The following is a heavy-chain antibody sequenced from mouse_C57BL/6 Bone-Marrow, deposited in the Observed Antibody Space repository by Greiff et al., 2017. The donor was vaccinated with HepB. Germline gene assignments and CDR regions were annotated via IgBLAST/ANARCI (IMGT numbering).Heavy chain of an antibody. V-gene: IGHV1-66*01. D-gene: IGHD2-3*01. CDR1: GYSFTSYY. CDR3: ASSDGYYYAMDY. CDR2: IYPGSGNT. Sequence: QVQLQQSGPELVKPGASVKISCKASGYSFTSYYIHWVKQRPGQGLEWIGWIYPGSGNTKYNEKFKGKATLTADTSSSTAYMQLSRLTSEDSAVYYCASSDGYYYAMDYWGQGTSVTVSS. J-gene: IGHJ4*01.